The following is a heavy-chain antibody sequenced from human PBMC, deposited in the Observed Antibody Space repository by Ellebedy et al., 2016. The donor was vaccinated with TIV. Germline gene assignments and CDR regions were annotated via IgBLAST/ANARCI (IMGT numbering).Heavy chain of an antibody. CDR1: GYTFTGYY. V-gene: IGHV1-2*02. Sequence: AASVKVSCKASGYTFTGYYMHWVRQAPGQGLEWMGWINPNNGGTGSAQKFQGRVTMTRDTSISTAYMELSRLRSDDTAVYYCARSVDGSGWYLNYWGQGTLVTVSS. J-gene: IGHJ4*02. CDR3: ARSVDGSGWYLNY. CDR2: INPNNGGT. D-gene: IGHD6-19*01.